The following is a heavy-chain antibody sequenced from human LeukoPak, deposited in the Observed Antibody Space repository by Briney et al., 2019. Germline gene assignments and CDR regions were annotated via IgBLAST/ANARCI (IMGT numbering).Heavy chain of an antibody. J-gene: IGHJ2*01. D-gene: IGHD2-15*01. CDR1: EFKFDDYA. Sequence: GGSLRLSCAAAEFKFDDYAMHWVRQGPGKGLEWVAGISWSSGHMEYAESVKGRFTITRDNAGNALYLQMDGLRRDDTALYYCVRSVVVVAATPSHFDVWSRRTQVFVSS. CDR3: VRSVVVVAATPSHFDV. V-gene: IGHV3-9*01. CDR2: ISWSSGHM.